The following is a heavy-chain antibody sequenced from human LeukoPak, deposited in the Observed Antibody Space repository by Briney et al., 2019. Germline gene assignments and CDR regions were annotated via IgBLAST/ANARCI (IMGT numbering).Heavy chain of an antibody. CDR2: ISAHNGDT. CDR3: ARTPTANIVLVKADFFEV. CDR1: GYTFTNYG. Sequence: ASVKVSCKASGYTFTNYGLGWVRQAPGQGLEWMGWISAHNGDTNYAQNFQDRVTMTTGTSTTTTYMELRSLRSDDTAVYYCARTPTANIVLVKADFFEVWGQGTLVTVSS. D-gene: IGHD2-8*02. V-gene: IGHV1-18*04. J-gene: IGHJ4*02.